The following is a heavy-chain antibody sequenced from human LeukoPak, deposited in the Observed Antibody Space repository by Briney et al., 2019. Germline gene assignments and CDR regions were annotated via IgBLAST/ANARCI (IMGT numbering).Heavy chain of an antibody. Sequence: PGGSLRLSSAPPGFTFNNYGMHSVRQGPGKGLGWVAFIWYDGSNKYYADSVKGRFTISRDNSKNTLYLQMSSMRAEDTAVYYCAKAWSYCSSTSCSAPGYWGQGTLVTVSS. D-gene: IGHD2-2*01. CDR3: AKAWSYCSSTSCSAPGY. V-gene: IGHV3-30*02. CDR2: IWYDGSNK. J-gene: IGHJ4*02. CDR1: GFTFNNYG.